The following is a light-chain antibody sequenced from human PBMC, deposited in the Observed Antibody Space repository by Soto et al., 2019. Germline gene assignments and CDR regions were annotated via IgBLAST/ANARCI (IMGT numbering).Light chain of an antibody. J-gene: IGKJ4*01. CDR1: QTVSSNY. V-gene: IGKV3-20*01. CDR3: QQYGSTPPT. Sequence: EIVLTQSPGTVSLSPGETATLSCRASQTVSSNYLAWYQQKPGQAPRLLIYAAISRATGVPDRFSGGGSGTDFTLTISRLEPEDVAVYHCQQYGSTPPTCGGGTKVEIK. CDR2: AAI.